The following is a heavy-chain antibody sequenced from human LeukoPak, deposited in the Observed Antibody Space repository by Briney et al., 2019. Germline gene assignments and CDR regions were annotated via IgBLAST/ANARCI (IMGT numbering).Heavy chain of an antibody. J-gene: IGHJ6*02. CDR3: AKDTIYYYGMDV. V-gene: IGHV3-9*01. CDR2: ICWNSGSI. Sequence: SLRLSCAASGFTFDDYAMHWVRQVPGKGLEWVSGICWNSGSIGYADSVKGRFTISRDNAKNSLYLQMNSLRAEDTALYYCAKDTIYYYGMDVWGQGTTVTVSS. CDR1: GFTFDDYA.